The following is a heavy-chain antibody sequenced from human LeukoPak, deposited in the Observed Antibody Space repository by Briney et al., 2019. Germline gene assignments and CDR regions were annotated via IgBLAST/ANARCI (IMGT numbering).Heavy chain of an antibody. CDR2: IYGGGDI. D-gene: IGHD5-24*01. Sequence: GGSLRLSCAASGFTVSSNYMNWVRQAPGKGLEWVSVIYGGGDIYYADSVKGRFTISRDNSKNTLYLQMNSLRAEDTAVYYCARGAGYNYPYYFDYWGQGTLVTVSS. V-gene: IGHV3-53*01. CDR1: GFTVSSNY. J-gene: IGHJ4*02. CDR3: ARGAGYNYPYYFDY.